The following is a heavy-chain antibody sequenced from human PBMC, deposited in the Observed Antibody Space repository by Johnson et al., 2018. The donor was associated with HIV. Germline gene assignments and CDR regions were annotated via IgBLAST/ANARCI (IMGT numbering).Heavy chain of an antibody. J-gene: IGHJ3*02. CDR1: GFTVSSNY. CDR2: IYSGGST. D-gene: IGHD2-21*02. V-gene: IGHV3-66*01. CDR3: AREAYCGGDCHDDAFDI. Sequence: VQLVESGGGLVQPGGSLRLSCAASGFTVSSNYMSWVRQAPGKGLEWVSVIYSGGSTYYADSVKGRFTISRDNAKNSLYLQMNSLRAEDTAVYYCAREAYCGGDCHDDAFDIWGQGTMVTVSS.